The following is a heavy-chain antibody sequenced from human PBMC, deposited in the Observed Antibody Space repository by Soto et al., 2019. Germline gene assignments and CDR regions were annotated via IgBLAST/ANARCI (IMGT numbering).Heavy chain of an antibody. CDR2: ISYDGTDE. J-gene: IGHJ4*02. V-gene: IGHV3-30*18. D-gene: IGHD3-22*01. Sequence: PGGSLRLSCAASGFSFSSYGMHWVRQAPGKGLEWVAMISYDGTDEYYADSVKGRFTISRDNSKNTLYLQLNSLRAEDTAVYYCAKLTPYYYDTSGRQGYFDYWGQGTLVTVSS. CDR1: GFSFSSYG. CDR3: AKLTPYYYDTSGRQGYFDY.